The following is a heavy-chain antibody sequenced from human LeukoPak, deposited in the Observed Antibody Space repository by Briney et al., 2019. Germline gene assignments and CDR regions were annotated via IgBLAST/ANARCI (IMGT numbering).Heavy chain of an antibody. D-gene: IGHD2/OR15-2a*01. Sequence: SETLSLTCTVSGGSISSYYWSWLRQPPGKGLEGIGYIYDSGSTNYNPSLKSRVTISVDTSKNQFSLKLSSVTAADTAVYYCARQSKRNSGNWFDPWGQGTLVTVSS. CDR3: ARQSKRNSGNWFDP. V-gene: IGHV4-59*08. CDR2: IYDSGST. CDR1: GGSISSYY. J-gene: IGHJ5*02.